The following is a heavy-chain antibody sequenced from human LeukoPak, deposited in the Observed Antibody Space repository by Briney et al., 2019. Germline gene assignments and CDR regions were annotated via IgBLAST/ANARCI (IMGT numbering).Heavy chain of an antibody. J-gene: IGHJ4*02. CDR1: GFTFSSYG. CDR2: IKQDGSAK. D-gene: IGHD2-2*01. Sequence: QPGRSLRLSCAASGFTFSSYGMHWVRQAPGKGLEWVANIKQDGSAKYYVDSVKGRFTISRDNAKNSLYLQMDSLRVEDTATYYCARWRGSTSERSDYWGQGTLVTVSS. CDR3: ARWRGSTSERSDY. V-gene: IGHV3-7*01.